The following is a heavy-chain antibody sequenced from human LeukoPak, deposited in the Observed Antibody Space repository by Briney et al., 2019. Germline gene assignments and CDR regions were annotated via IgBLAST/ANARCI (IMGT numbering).Heavy chain of an antibody. D-gene: IGHD5-18*01. CDR3: ARVEDTADYYFDY. CDR2: IYYSGST. Sequence: SETLSLTCTVSGGSISSYYWSWIRQPPGKGLEWIGYIYYSGSTNYNPSLKSRVTISVDTSKNQFSLKLSSVTAADTAVYYCARVEDTADYYFDYWGQGTLVTVSS. CDR1: GGSISSYY. V-gene: IGHV4-59*01. J-gene: IGHJ4*02.